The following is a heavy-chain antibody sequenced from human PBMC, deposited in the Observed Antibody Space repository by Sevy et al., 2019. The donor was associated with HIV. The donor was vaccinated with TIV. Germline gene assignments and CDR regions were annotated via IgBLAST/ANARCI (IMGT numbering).Heavy chain of an antibody. CDR3: ARGNDPIVVVPAADLYYYYYGMDV. Sequence: GGSLRLSCAASGFTFSSYSMNWVRQAPGKGLEWVSSISSSSSYIYYADSVKGRFTISRDNAKNSLYLQMNSLRAEDTAGYYCARGNDPIVVVPAADLYYYYYGMDVWGQGTTVTVSS. J-gene: IGHJ6*02. D-gene: IGHD2-2*01. CDR2: ISSSSSYI. CDR1: GFTFSSYS. V-gene: IGHV3-21*01.